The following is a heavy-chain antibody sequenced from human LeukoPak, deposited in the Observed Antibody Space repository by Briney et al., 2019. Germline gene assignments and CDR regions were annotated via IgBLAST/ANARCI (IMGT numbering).Heavy chain of an antibody. Sequence: GGSLRLSCAASGFTFSSYAMSWVRQAPGKGLEWVSAISGSGGSTYYADSVKGRFTISRGNSKNTLYLQMNSLRAEDTAVYYCAKDTALTTYYFDYWGQGTLVTVSS. V-gene: IGHV3-23*01. CDR1: GFTFSSYA. J-gene: IGHJ4*02. D-gene: IGHD1-14*01. CDR3: AKDTALTTYYFDY. CDR2: ISGSGGST.